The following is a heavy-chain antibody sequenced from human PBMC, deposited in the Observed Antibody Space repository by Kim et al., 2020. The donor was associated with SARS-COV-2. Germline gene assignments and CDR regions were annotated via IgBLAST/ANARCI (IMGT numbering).Heavy chain of an antibody. V-gene: IGHV4-59*08. CDR3: ARHRFVGFSCFDP. Sequence: YTPPLKRRVTLSLDTSKNPFSLKLDSVTAADTAVYYCARHRFVGFSCFDPWGQGTLVTVSS. D-gene: IGHD1-26*01. J-gene: IGHJ5*02.